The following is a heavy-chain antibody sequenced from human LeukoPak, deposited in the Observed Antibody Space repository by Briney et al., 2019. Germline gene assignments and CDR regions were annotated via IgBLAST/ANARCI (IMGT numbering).Heavy chain of an antibody. CDR1: GASISSYY. V-gene: IGHV4-59*08. CDR3: TRLANYDFWNGRYPHDGSDM. J-gene: IGHJ3*02. Sequence: NTSETLSLTCTVSGASISSYYWTWFRQPPGKGLEWIGYIYYSGSTNYNPSLKSRVTISVDTSRSQFPLRLSSVTAADTAIYYCTRLANYDFWNGRYPHDGSDMWCQGTMVTVSS. D-gene: IGHD3-3*01. CDR2: IYYSGST.